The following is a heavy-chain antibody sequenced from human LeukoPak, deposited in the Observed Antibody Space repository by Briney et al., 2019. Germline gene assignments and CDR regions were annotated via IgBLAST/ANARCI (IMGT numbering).Heavy chain of an antibody. D-gene: IGHD4-23*01. V-gene: IGHV3-48*03. CDR3: AREPVGYYMDA. CDR1: GFTFSSYE. J-gene: IGHJ6*03. Sequence: PGGSLRLSCAASGFTFSSYEMNWVRQATGKGLEWVSYISSSGSTIYYADSVKGRFTISRDNAKNSLYLQMNSLRAEDTAGYYCAREPVGYYMDAWGKGTTVTISS. CDR2: ISSSGSTI.